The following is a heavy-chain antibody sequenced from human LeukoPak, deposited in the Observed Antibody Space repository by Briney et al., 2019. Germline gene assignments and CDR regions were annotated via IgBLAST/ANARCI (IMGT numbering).Heavy chain of an antibody. CDR3: ARTYGSGSYYIAAFDI. D-gene: IGHD3-10*01. Sequence: SETLSLTCTVSGGSISSYYWSWIRQPPGKGLEWIGYIYNSGSTYYNPSLKSRVTISVDTSRNQFSLNLSSVTAADTAVYYCARTYGSGSYYIAAFDIWGQGTMVTVSS. CDR2: IYNSGST. V-gene: IGHV4-59*12. J-gene: IGHJ3*02. CDR1: GGSISSYY.